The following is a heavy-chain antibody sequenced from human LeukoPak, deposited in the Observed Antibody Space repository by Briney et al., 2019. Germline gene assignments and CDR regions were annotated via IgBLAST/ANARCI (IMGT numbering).Heavy chain of an antibody. D-gene: IGHD3-22*01. V-gene: IGHV4-31*11. Sequence: PSETLSLTCAVYGGSFSGYYWSWIRQHPGKGLEWIGYIYYSGSTYYNPSLKSRVTISVDTSKNQFSLKLSSVTAADTAVYYCARAPPTMIVVVITTRVYAFDIWGQGTMVTVSS. CDR3: ARAPPTMIVVVITTRVYAFDI. J-gene: IGHJ3*02. CDR1: GGSFSGYY. CDR2: IYYSGST.